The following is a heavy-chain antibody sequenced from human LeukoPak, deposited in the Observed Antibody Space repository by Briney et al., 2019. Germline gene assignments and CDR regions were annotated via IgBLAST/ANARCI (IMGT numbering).Heavy chain of an antibody. CDR1: GGSISSSSYY. Sequence: SETLSLTCTVSGGSISSSSYYWGWIRQPPGKGLEWNGSIYYSGSTYYNPSLKSRVTISVDTSKNQFSLKLSSVTAADTAVYYCAIVKAGYFDLYYYYGMDVWGQGTTVTVSS. V-gene: IGHV4-39*01. CDR3: AIVKAGYFDLYYYYGMDV. CDR2: IYYSGST. J-gene: IGHJ6*02. D-gene: IGHD3-9*01.